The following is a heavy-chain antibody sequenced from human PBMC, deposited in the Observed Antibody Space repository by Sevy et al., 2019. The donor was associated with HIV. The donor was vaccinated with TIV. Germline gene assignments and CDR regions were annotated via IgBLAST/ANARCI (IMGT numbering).Heavy chain of an antibody. CDR2: ISDSGGST. V-gene: IGHV3-23*01. CDR3: AKGRGPNCGGDCFSRVFDY. Sequence: GGSLRLSCAASGFTFNSNAMSWVRQAPGNGLEWVSIISDSGGSTIYAGSVKGRFTISRDNSKNTVFLQMNNLRVDDTAVYYCAKGRGPNCGGDCFSRVFDYSGQGTLVTVSS. CDR1: GFTFNSNA. D-gene: IGHD2-21*02. J-gene: IGHJ4*02.